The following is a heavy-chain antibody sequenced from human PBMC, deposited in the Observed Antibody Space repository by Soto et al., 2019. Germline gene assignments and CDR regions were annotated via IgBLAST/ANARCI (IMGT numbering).Heavy chain of an antibody. Sequence: GGSLRLSCAASGFTFSNAWMSWVRQAPGKGLEWVGRIKSKTDGGTTDYAAPVKGRFTISRDDSKNTLYLQMNSLKTEDTAVYYCTTDLIVTCSGGSCYSELNYFDYWGQGTLVTVSS. D-gene: IGHD2-15*01. J-gene: IGHJ4*02. CDR3: TTDLIVTCSGGSCYSELNYFDY. CDR2: IKSKTDGGTT. CDR1: GFTFSNAW. V-gene: IGHV3-15*01.